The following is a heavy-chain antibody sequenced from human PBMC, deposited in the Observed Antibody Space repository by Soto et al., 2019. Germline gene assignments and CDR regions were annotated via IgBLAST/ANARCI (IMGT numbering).Heavy chain of an antibody. V-gene: IGHV3-9*01. Sequence: EVQLVESGGGLVQPGRSLRLSCAASGFTFDDYAMHWVRQAPGKGLEWVSGISWNSGSIGYADSVKGRFTISRDNAKNSLYLQMNSLRAEDTALYYCAKDSYVDYEGWFDPWGQGTLVTVSS. CDR1: GFTFDDYA. CDR3: AKDSYVDYEGWFDP. CDR2: ISWNSGSI. D-gene: IGHD4-17*01. J-gene: IGHJ5*02.